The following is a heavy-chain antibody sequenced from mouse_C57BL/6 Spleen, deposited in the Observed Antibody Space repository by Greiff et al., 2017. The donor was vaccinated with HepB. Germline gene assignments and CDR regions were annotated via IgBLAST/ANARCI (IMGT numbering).Heavy chain of an antibody. CDR2: ILPRSGST. D-gene: IGHD1-1*01. V-gene: IGHV1-9*01. CDR1: GYTFTGYW. Sequence: QVQLQQSGAELMKPGASVKLSCKATGYTFTGYWIEWVKQRPGHGLEWIGEILPRSGSTNYNEKFKGKATFTADTSSNTAYMQLSSLTTEDSAIYYCARKENPDYYEVGAMDYWGQGTSVTVSS. J-gene: IGHJ4*01. CDR3: ARKENPDYYEVGAMDY.